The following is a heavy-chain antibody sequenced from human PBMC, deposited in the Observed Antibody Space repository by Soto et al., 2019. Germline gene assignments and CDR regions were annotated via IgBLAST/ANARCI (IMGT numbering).Heavy chain of an antibody. V-gene: IGHV1-46*01. CDR1: GFTLTNYY. D-gene: IGHD2-21*02. Sequence: QVQLVQSGAEVTKPGASVKVSCKASGFTLTNYYFHWVRQAPGQGLEWMGIINPNGGVTTTAQKVRGRVTITWDTSTTTLYMELSSLRSDDTAVYYCGRSLVVTALDSWGQGTLVTVSS. CDR3: GRSLVVTALDS. J-gene: IGHJ4*02. CDR2: INPNGGVT.